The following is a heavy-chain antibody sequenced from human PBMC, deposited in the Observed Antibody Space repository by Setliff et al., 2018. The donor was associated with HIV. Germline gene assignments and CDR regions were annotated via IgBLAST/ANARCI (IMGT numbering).Heavy chain of an antibody. CDR2: IDHSGKT. Sequence: SETLSLTCAVSGYSISSSHWWGWIRQPPGKGLEWIGSIDHSGKTFYKSSLKSRVTISVDTSKNTFSLRLTSMTAADTAVYYCVRDAVDSAGDYWGQGKVVTVSS. CDR3: VRDAVDSAGDY. J-gene: IGHJ4*02. D-gene: IGHD6-25*01. V-gene: IGHV4-38-2*01. CDR1: GYSISSSHW.